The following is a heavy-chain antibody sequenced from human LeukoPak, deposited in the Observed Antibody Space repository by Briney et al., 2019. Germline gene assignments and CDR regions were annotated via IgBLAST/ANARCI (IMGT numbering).Heavy chain of an antibody. D-gene: IGHD5-18*01. J-gene: IGHJ5*02. Sequence: SVKVSCKASGYTFTGYYMHWVRQAPGQGLEWMGGIIPIFGTANYAQKFQGRVTITADKSTSTAYMELSSLRSEDTAVYCCATGYSYGNWFDPWGQGTLVTVSS. CDR3: ATGYSYGNWFDP. CDR2: IIPIFGTA. CDR1: GYTFTGYY. V-gene: IGHV1-69*06.